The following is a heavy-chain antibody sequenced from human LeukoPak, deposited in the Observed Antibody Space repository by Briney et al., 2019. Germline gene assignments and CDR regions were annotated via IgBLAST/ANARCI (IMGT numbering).Heavy chain of an antibody. J-gene: IGHJ4*01. CDR3: ARDGTAAGLYFDL. D-gene: IGHD6-13*01. CDR2: INSDGSST. V-gene: IGHV3-74*01. Sequence: PGGSLRLSCAASGFTFSSYWTHWVRQAPGKGLVWVSRINSDGSSTRYADSVKGRFTISRDNTKNSLYLQMSSLRAEDTAVYYCARDGTAAGLYFDLWGQGTLVTVSS. CDR1: GFTFSSYW.